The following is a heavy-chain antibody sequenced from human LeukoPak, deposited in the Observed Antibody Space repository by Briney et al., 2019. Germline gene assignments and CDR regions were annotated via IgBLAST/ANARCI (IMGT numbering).Heavy chain of an antibody. CDR2: ISSSSSYI. V-gene: IGHV3-21*01. Sequence: SGGSLRLSCAASGFTFSSYSMNWVRQAPGKGLEWVSSISSSSSYIYYADSVKGRFTISRDNAKNSLYLQMNSLRAEDTAVYYCARDATRDGYSPSHDAFDIWGQGTMVTVSS. CDR1: GFTFSSYS. CDR3: ARDATRDGYSPSHDAFDI. D-gene: IGHD5-24*01. J-gene: IGHJ3*02.